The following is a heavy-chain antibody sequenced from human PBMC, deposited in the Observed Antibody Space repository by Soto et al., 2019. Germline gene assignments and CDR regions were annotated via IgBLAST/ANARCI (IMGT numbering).Heavy chain of an antibody. D-gene: IGHD5-18*01. J-gene: IGHJ4*02. CDR1: GFTFSSYA. CDR2: ISGSGGST. Sequence: EVQLLESGGGLVQPGGSLRLSCAASGFTFSSYAMSWVRQAPGKGLKWVSAISGSGGSTYYADSVKGRFTISRDNSKNTLYLQMNSLRAEDTAVYYCAKASRIQLWFKDVDYWGQGTLVTVSS. V-gene: IGHV3-23*01. CDR3: AKASRIQLWFKDVDY.